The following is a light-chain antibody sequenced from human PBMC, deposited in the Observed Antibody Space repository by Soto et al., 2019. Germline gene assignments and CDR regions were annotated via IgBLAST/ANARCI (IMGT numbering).Light chain of an antibody. CDR3: QQSYSNPLT. CDR1: ETITRY. J-gene: IGKJ4*01. CDR2: AAS. Sequence: DIQMTQSPSSLSASVVERVIITCRASETITRYLNWYQSKPGKAPRLLISAASSLQTGVPSRFSGNYSGTDFTLTISSLQPEDFATYYCQQSYSNPLTFGGGTKVDIK. V-gene: IGKV1-39*01.